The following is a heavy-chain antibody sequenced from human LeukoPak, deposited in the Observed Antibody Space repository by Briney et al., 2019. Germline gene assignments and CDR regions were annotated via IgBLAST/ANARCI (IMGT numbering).Heavy chain of an antibody. D-gene: IGHD3-3*01. V-gene: IGHV3-23*01. CDR3: AKDSAPRRITIFRY. J-gene: IGHJ4*02. CDR1: GFTFSSYA. CDR2: ISGSGGST. Sequence: GGSLRLTCAASGFTFSSYAMSWVRQAPGKGLEWVSAISGSGGSTYYADSVKGRFTISRDNSKNTLYLQMNSLRAEDTAVYYCAKDSAPRRITIFRYWGQGTLVTVSS.